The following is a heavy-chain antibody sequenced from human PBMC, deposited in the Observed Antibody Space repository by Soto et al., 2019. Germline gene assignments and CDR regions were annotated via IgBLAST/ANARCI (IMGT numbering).Heavy chain of an antibody. CDR2: IKSKTDGGTT. D-gene: IGHD6-25*01. Sequence: PGWSLGLSCASSGVTVCNAWVSWVRKAQGKGLEWVGRIKSKTDGGTTDYAAPVKGRFTISRDDSKNTLYLQMNSLKTEDTAVYYCTTAGIAAAGRGAFDIWGQGTMVTVSS. CDR3: TTAGIAAAGRGAFDI. V-gene: IGHV3-15*01. CDR1: GVTVCNAW. J-gene: IGHJ3*02.